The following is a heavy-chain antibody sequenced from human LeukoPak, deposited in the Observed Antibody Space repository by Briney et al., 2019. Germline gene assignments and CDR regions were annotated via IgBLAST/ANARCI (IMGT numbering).Heavy chain of an antibody. J-gene: IGHJ6*03. Sequence: SETLPLTCTVSGGSISSSSYYWGWIRQPPGKGLEWIGSIYYSGSTYYNPSLKSRVTISVDTSKNQFSLKLSSVTAADTAVYYCARDLRDYYGSGSYYYYYYYYMDVWGKGTTVTVSS. D-gene: IGHD3-10*01. CDR1: GGSISSSSYY. CDR2: IYYSGST. CDR3: ARDLRDYYGSGSYYYYYYYYMDV. V-gene: IGHV4-39*07.